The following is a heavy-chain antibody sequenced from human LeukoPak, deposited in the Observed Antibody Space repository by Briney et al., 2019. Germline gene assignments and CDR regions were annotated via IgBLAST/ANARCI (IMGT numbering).Heavy chain of an antibody. CDR3: AKDDYIAVAGTLISGSPDY. Sequence: GGSLRLSCAASGFTFSSYGMHWVRQAPGKGLEWVAFIRYDGSNKYYADSVKGRFTISRDNSKNTLYLRMNSLRAEDTAVYYCAKDDYIAVAGTLISGSPDYWGQGTLVTVSS. D-gene: IGHD6-19*01. V-gene: IGHV3-30*02. CDR1: GFTFSSYG. CDR2: IRYDGSNK. J-gene: IGHJ4*02.